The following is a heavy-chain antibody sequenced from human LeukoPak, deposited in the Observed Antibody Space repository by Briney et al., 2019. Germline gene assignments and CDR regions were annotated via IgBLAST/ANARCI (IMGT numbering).Heavy chain of an antibody. CDR1: GYTFTGYY. D-gene: IGHD3-22*01. Sequence: ASVKVSCKASGYTFTGYYMHWVRQAPGQGLEWMGRINPNSGGTNYAQKFQGRVTMTRDTSISTAYMELSRLRSDDTAVYYCASGNFIYDSSGYPNDYWGQGTLVTVSS. CDR2: INPNSGGT. CDR3: ASGNFIYDSSGYPNDY. J-gene: IGHJ4*02. V-gene: IGHV1-2*06.